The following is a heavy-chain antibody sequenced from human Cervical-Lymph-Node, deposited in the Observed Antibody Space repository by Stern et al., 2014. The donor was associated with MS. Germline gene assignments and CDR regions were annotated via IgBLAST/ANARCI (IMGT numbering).Heavy chain of an antibody. Sequence: QMQLVQSGAEVTKPGSSGKVSCKASGGTFSKFPSSWVRQAPGQGLEWMGGIFPSVCTPTYAQEFRGRVTIPADVSTTTVYMELSSLRSDDTAVYYCALSSETSDRWYSLGYDLWGQGTLVTVSS. CDR2: IFPSVCTP. D-gene: IGHD6-13*01. V-gene: IGHV1-69*01. J-gene: IGHJ5*02. CDR1: GGTFSKFP. CDR3: ALSSETSDRWYSLGYDL.